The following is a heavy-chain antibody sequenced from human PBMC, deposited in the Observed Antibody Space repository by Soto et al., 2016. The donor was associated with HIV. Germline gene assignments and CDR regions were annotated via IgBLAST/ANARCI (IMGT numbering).Heavy chain of an antibody. Sequence: EVQLVESGGGLVQPGGSLKLSCAVSGFIFSDCAIHWVRQASGKGLEWVSVVRTKAANTATEYAASVKGRFTISRDDSENTAYLQMNNLKTEDTAMYYCTRDSGTYNWLDPWGQGTLVTVSS. CDR3: TRDSGTYNWLDP. CDR2: VRTKAANTAT. V-gene: IGHV3-73*01. CDR1: GFIFSDCA. J-gene: IGHJ5*02. D-gene: IGHD1-26*01.